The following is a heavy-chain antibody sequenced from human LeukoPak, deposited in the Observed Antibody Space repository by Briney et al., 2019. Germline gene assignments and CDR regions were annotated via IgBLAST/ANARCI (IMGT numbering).Heavy chain of an antibody. J-gene: IGHJ4*02. CDR1: GGSVSSGSYY. Sequence: SETLSLTCTVSGGSVSSGSYYWSWIRQPPGKGLEWIGYIYYSGSTNYNPYLKSRVTISVDTSKNQFSLKLSSVTAADTAVFYCARGLLRYYGSGPGYWGQGTLVTVSS. V-gene: IGHV4-61*01. D-gene: IGHD3-10*01. CDR3: ARGLLRYYGSGPGY. CDR2: IYYSGST.